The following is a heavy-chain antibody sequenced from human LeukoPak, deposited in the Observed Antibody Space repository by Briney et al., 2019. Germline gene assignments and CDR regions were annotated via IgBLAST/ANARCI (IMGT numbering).Heavy chain of an antibody. D-gene: IGHD6-19*01. CDR1: GFTFTSSA. CDR2: IVVGSGNT. Sequence: SVKVSCKASGFTFTSSAMQWVRQARGQRLEWIGWIVVGSGNTNYAQKFQERITITRDMSTSTAYMELSSLRSEDTAVYYCAAVLDGWDWFDPWGQGTLSPSPQ. CDR3: AAVLDGWDWFDP. J-gene: IGHJ5*02. V-gene: IGHV1-58*02.